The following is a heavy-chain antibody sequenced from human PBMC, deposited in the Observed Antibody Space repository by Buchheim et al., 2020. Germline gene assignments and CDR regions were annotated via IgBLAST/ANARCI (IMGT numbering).Heavy chain of an antibody. V-gene: IGHV3-11*06. CDR1: GFTFSDYY. Sequence: QVQLVESGGGLVKPGGSLRLSCAASGFTFSDYYMSWIRQAPGKGLEWVSYISSSSSYTNYVDSVKGRLAISRDNAKKSSSLKMNSLRAEDTAVYYCARALGYCSSTSCSINWFDPWGQGTL. CDR2: ISSSSSYT. D-gene: IGHD2-2*03. J-gene: IGHJ5*02. CDR3: ARALGYCSSTSCSINWFDP.